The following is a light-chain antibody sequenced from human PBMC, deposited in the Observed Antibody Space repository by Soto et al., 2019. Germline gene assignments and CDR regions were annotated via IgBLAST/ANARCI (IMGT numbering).Light chain of an antibody. CDR1: SSDVGGYNY. V-gene: IGLV2-14*01. CDR3: SSYTTSRTYV. J-gene: IGLJ1*01. Sequence: QSVLTQPASVSGSPGQSITISCTGTSSDVGGYNYVSWYQQHPAKVPKLMIYHVSNRPSGVSDRFSGSKSGNTASLTISGIQAEDEGDYYCSSYTTSRTYVFGTGTKITVL. CDR2: HVS.